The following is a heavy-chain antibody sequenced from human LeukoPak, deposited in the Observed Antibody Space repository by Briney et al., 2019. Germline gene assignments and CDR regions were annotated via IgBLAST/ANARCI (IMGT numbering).Heavy chain of an antibody. V-gene: IGHV4-4*07. CDR2: IYTSGST. CDR3: ARERRGDIVVVQNAFDI. D-gene: IGHD2-2*01. J-gene: IGHJ3*02. Sequence: SETLSLTCTVSGGSISSYYWSWIRQPAGKGLEWIGRIYTSGSTNYNPSLKSRVTMSVDTSKNQFSLKLSSVTAADTAVYYCARERRGDIVVVQNAFDIWGQGTMVTVSS. CDR1: GGSISSYY.